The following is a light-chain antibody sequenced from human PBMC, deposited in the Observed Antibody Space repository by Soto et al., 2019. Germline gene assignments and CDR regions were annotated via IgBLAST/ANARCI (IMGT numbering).Light chain of an antibody. Sequence: IQLKESPSTQSSTIGDRVTLACRASQSINNFLAWYQRIPGKAPQFLIDDVSILESGVPSSFSGSGSGTDFTLTISLVQADDFATYYCQQCNCTPWTFGQGTMADI. CDR3: QQCNCTPWT. J-gene: IGKJ1*01. CDR2: DVS. V-gene: IGKV1-5*01. CDR1: QSINNF.